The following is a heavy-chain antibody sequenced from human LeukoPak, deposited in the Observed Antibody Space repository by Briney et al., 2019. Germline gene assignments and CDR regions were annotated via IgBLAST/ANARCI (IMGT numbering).Heavy chain of an antibody. J-gene: IGHJ5*02. V-gene: IGHV4-39*07. CDR3: ARGGGSELNNWNILKTAFDP. Sequence: TSETLSLTCTVSGGSISSNNYYWGWIRQPPGKGLEWIGSIYYSGSTYYNPSLKSRVTISVDTSKNQFSLSLSSVTAADTAVYYCARGGGSELNNWNILKTAFDPWGQGTLVTVSS. CDR1: GGSISSNNYY. D-gene: IGHD1-20*01. CDR2: IYYSGST.